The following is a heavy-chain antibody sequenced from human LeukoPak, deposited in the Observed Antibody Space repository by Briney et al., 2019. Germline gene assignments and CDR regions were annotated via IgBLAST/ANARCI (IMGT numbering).Heavy chain of an antibody. D-gene: IGHD4-17*01. CDR3: AKDKGGYGDYEFDS. Sequence: GGSLRLSCAASGFTFSSYEMNWVRQAPGKGLEWVSGISGSGGKTYYAESVKGRFTISRDNSKNTLYLQMNSLRAEDTAVYYCAKDKGGYGDYEFDSWGQGNLVTVSS. CDR2: ISGSGGKT. V-gene: IGHV3-23*01. J-gene: IGHJ4*02. CDR1: GFTFSSYE.